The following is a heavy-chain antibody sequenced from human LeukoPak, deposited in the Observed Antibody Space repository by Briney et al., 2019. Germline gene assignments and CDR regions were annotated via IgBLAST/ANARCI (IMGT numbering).Heavy chain of an antibody. Sequence: GASVKVSCKASGYTFTDNYIHWVRQAPGQGLEWMGRINPRSGGTSYGQKFQGRVTVTRDTSISTAYMELSSLTSDDTAVYYCGRVAYCGSGCYYYFDYWGQGTLVTVSS. CDR2: INPRSGGT. V-gene: IGHV1-2*06. CDR1: GYTFTDNY. D-gene: IGHD2-21*02. J-gene: IGHJ4*02. CDR3: GRVAYCGSGCYYYFDY.